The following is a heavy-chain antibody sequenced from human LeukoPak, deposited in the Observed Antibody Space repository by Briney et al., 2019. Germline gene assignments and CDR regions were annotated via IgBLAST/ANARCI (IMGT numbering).Heavy chain of an antibody. D-gene: IGHD3-10*01. CDR2: IYYSGST. V-gene: IGHV4-59*01. CDR3: ARDGSGSYYPFDY. CDR1: GGSISSYY. J-gene: IGHJ4*02. Sequence: SETLSLTCTVSGGSISSYYWSWIRQPLGKGLEWIGYIYYSGSTNYNPSLKSRVTISVDTSKNQFSLKLTSVTAADTAVYYCARDGSGSYYPFDYWGQGTLVTVSS.